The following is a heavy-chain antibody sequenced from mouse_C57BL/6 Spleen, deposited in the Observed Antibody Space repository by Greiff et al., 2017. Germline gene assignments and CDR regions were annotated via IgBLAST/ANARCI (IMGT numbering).Heavy chain of an antibody. J-gene: IGHJ2*01. D-gene: IGHD4-1*01. CDR2: INYDGSST. CDR3: ARDGGGTAFDY. CDR1: GFTFSDYY. V-gene: IGHV5-16*01. Sequence: EVKVVESEGGLVQPGSSMKLSCTASGFTFSDYYMAWVRQVPEKGLEWVANINYDGSSTYYLDSLKSRFIISRDNAKNILYLQMSSLKSEDTATYYCARDGGGTAFDYWGQGTTLTVSS.